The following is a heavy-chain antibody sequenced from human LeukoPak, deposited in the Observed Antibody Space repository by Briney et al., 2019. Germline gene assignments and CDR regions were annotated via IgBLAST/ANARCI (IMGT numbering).Heavy chain of an antibody. D-gene: IGHD6-6*01. CDR2: ISAYNGNT. Sequence: ASVKVSCKASGYTFTTYAISWVRQAPGQGLEWMGWISAYNGNTNYAQKLQGRVTMTTDTSTSTAYMELRSLRSDDTAVYYCVRGSGSSSSGPGDYWGQGTLVTVSS. CDR1: GYTFTTYA. CDR3: VRGSGSSSSGPGDY. J-gene: IGHJ4*02. V-gene: IGHV1-18*01.